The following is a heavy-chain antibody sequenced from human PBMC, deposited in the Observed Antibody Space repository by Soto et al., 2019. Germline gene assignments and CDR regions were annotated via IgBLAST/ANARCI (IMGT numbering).Heavy chain of an antibody. J-gene: IGHJ4*02. CDR3: ARDLAAGDY. CDR2: FNPTSGIT. V-gene: IGHV1-46*01. D-gene: IGHD6-13*01. Sequence: QVQLVQSGAEVKKPGASVKLSCKASGYTFINYYIHWVRQAPGQGREWMGIFNPTSGITNYAQKFQGRVTLTIDTSTMTVYIELSSLRFDDTAVYYCARDLAAGDYWGQGTLVTVSS. CDR1: GYTFINYY.